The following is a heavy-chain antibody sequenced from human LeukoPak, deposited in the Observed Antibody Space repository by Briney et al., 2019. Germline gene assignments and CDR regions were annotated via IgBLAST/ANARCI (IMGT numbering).Heavy chain of an antibody. V-gene: IGHV3-23*01. J-gene: IGHJ4*02. Sequence: PGGSLRLSCAASGFTFRRYAMSWVRQAPGKGLEWVSTISGSGGSTYYADSVKGRFTISRDNSENTVFLQMNSLRGEDTAVYYCAKIGSDYRGQGTLVTVSS. CDR2: ISGSGGST. D-gene: IGHD1-14*01. CDR3: AKIGSDY. CDR1: GFTFRRYA.